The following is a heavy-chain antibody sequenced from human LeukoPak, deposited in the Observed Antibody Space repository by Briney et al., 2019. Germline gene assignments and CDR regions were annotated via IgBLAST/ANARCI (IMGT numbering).Heavy chain of an antibody. J-gene: IGHJ5*02. CDR2: ISSSSSYI. CDR1: GFTFSSYS. CDR3: ARLGYSGYDLSDLRNWFDP. D-gene: IGHD5-12*01. Sequence: GGSLRLPCAASGFTFSSYSMNWVRQAPGKGLEWVSSISSSSSYIYYADSVKGRFTISRDNAKNSLYLQMNSLRAEDTAVYYCARLGYSGYDLSDLRNWFDPWGQGTLVTVSS. V-gene: IGHV3-21*01.